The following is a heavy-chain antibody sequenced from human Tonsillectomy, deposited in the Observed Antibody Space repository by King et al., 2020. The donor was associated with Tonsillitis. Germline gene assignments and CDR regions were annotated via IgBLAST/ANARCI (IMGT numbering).Heavy chain of an antibody. CDR1: GFTFSDSY. Sequence: VQLVESGGGLVKPGGSLRLSCAASGFTFSDSYMSWIRQAPGKGLECGSYISSSCNSIYYADSVKGRFTISRDNAKNSLYLQMNSLRAEDTAIYYCARGHRELGGAFDIWGQGTVVTVSS. CDR2: ISSSCNSI. V-gene: IGHV3-11*01. CDR3: ARGHRELGGAFDI. D-gene: IGHD1-7*01. J-gene: IGHJ3*02.